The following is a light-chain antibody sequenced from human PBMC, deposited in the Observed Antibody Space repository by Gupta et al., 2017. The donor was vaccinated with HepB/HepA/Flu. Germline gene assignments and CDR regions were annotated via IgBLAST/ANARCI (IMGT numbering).Light chain of an antibody. CDR3: QQYNNLPYT. J-gene: IGKJ2*01. CDR1: QDISNY. CDR2: DAS. Sequence: DIQMTQSPSSLSASVGDRVTITCQASQDISNYLSWYQQRPGKAPKLLIYDASNLETGVPSRFSGSGSGADFTFTIYSLQPEDTATYYCQQYNNLPYTFGQGTKLEIK. V-gene: IGKV1-33*01.